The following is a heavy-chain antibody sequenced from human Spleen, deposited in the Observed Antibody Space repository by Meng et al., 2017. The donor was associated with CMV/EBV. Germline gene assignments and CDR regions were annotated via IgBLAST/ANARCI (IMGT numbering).Heavy chain of an antibody. CDR1: GFTFTSYA. J-gene: IGHJ3*02. D-gene: IGHD5-12*01. CDR2: ISGNGGST. V-gene: IGHV3-64*02. Sequence: GESLKISCAASGFTFTSYAMHWVRQAPGKGLQYVSAISGNGGSTYYADSVKGRFTLSRDNSKNTLYLQMGSLRAEDMAVYYCARATLGYSGYGDALDIWGQGTMVTVSS. CDR3: ARATLGYSGYGDALDI.